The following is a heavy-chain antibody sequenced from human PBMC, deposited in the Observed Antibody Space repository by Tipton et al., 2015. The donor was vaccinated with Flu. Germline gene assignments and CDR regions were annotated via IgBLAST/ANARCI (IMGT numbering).Heavy chain of an antibody. CDR3: ARGSGSAKAYLDS. J-gene: IGHJ4*02. Sequence: LRLSCAVYGGSFSGYYWTWIRQPPGKGLEWIGEINHSGSTNFNPSLKSRVTISVDTSKNQFSLKVTSLTAADTAVYYCARGSGSAKAYLDSRGRGTPVTVSS. CDR2: INHSGST. CDR1: GGSFSGYY. D-gene: IGHD6-19*01. V-gene: IGHV4-34*01.